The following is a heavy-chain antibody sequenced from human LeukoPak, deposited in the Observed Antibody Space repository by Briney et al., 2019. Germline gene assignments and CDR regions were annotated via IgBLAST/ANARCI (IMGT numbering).Heavy chain of an antibody. CDR1: GGTFSSYA. Sequence: VPSVKVSCKASGGTFSSYAISWVRQAPGQGLEWMGGIIPIFGTANYAQKFQGRVTITTDESTSTAYMELSSLRSEDTAVYYCAKGYCSSTSCLNWFDPWGQGTLVTVSS. D-gene: IGHD2-2*01. CDR3: AKGYCSSTSCLNWFDP. V-gene: IGHV1-69*05. J-gene: IGHJ5*02. CDR2: IIPIFGTA.